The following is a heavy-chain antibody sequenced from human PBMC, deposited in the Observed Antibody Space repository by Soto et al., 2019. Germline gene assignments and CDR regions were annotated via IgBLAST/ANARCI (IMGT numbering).Heavy chain of an antibody. Sequence: SETLSLTCAVSGGSISSGGYSWSWIRQPPGKGLEWIGYIYHSGSTYYNPSLKSRVTISVDRSKNQFSLKLSSVTAADTAVYYCDTHDYGDYEDAFDIWGQGTMVPVSS. CDR3: DTHDYGDYEDAFDI. CDR2: IYHSGST. V-gene: IGHV4-30-2*01. CDR1: GGSISSGGYS. J-gene: IGHJ3*02. D-gene: IGHD4-17*01.